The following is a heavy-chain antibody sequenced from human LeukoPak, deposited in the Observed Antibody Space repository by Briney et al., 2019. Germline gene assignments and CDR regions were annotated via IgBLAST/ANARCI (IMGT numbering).Heavy chain of an antibody. D-gene: IGHD3-22*01. Sequence: SETLSLSCTVSGGSVSNSRVYRGWIRQTPGEGLEWIGSIYYNGRSYYNPSLKSRVTISVDTPKNQFSLRLTSVTAADTAVYYCARVQNYYDSAAYYYWGQGTLVTVSS. V-gene: IGHV4-39*07. CDR3: ARVQNYYDSAAYYY. CDR2: IYYNGRS. J-gene: IGHJ4*02. CDR1: GGSVSNSRVY.